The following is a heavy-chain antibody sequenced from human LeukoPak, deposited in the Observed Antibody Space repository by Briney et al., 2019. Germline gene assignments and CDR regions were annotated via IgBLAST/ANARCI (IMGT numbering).Heavy chain of an antibody. Sequence: SVKVSCKASGGTFSSYAISWVRQAPGQGLEWMGGIIPIFGTANYAQKFQARVTITRDTSITTAYMELSSLTSDDTAVYFCARGLPLGYCTYGVCYPPKHFDFWGQGTLVTVSS. CDR2: IIPIFGTA. CDR3: ARGLPLGYCTYGVCYPPKHFDF. J-gene: IGHJ4*02. CDR1: GGTFSSYA. D-gene: IGHD2-8*01. V-gene: IGHV1-69*05.